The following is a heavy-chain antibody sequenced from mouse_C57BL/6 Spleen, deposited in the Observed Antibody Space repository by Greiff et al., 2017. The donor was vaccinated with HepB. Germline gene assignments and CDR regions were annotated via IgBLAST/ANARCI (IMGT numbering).Heavy chain of an antibody. CDR1: GFTFSSYA. Sequence: EVQVVESGGGLVKPGGSLKLSCAASGFTFSSYAMSWVRQTPEKRLEWVATISDGGSYTYYPDNVKGRFTISRDNAKNNLYLQMRHLKSEDTAMYYCARRYGYDDDWGQGTTLTVSS. J-gene: IGHJ2*01. V-gene: IGHV5-4*01. CDR3: ARRYGYDDD. CDR2: ISDGGSYT. D-gene: IGHD2-2*01.